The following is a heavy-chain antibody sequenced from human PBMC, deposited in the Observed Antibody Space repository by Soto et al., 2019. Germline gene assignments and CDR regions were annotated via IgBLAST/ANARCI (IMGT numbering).Heavy chain of an antibody. J-gene: IGHJ4*01. CDR2: INPNSGGT. CDR1: GYTFTGYY. V-gene: IGHV1-2*02. D-gene: IGHD2-2*01. Sequence: ASVKVSCKASGYTFTGYYMHWVRQAPGQGLEWMGWINPNSGGTNYAQKFQGRVTMTRDTSISTAYMELSRLRSDDTAVYYCARGGRVVVVVPAAHFYWGHGTLVTVSS. CDR3: ARGGRVVVVVPAAHFY.